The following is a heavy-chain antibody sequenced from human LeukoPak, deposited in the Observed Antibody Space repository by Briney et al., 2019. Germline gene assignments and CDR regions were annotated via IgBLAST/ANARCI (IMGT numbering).Heavy chain of an antibody. CDR2: ISSSSSYI. CDR1: GFTFSSYS. Sequence: GGSLRLSCAASGFTFSSYSMNWVRQAPGKGLEWVSSISSSSSYIYYADSVKGRFTFSRANAKNSLLLQMNSLRAEDPAAYYCARDHVSVAAPRGYDYWGQGTLVTVSS. CDR3: ARDHVSVAAPRGYDY. D-gene: IGHD6-6*01. J-gene: IGHJ4*02. V-gene: IGHV3-21*01.